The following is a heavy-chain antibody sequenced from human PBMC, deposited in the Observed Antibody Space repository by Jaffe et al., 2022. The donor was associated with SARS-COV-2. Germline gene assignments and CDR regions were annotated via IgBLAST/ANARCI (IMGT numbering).Heavy chain of an antibody. Sequence: QITLKESGPAVVKPTQTLTLTCSFSGFSISYPGVGVGWVRQAPGKALEWLALIYWDDDKRYNPSLRTRLTIDKEASRNQVVLTVTSTDPTDTATYFCAHRRGMSTGYFDYWGQGVLVTVSP. CDR1: GFSISYPGVG. CDR3: AHRRGMSTGYFDY. J-gene: IGHJ4*02. D-gene: IGHD6-25*01. CDR2: IYWDDDK. V-gene: IGHV2-5*02.